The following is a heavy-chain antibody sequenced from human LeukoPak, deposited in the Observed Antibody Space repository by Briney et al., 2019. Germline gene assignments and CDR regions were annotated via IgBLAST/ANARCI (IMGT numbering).Heavy chain of an antibody. J-gene: IGHJ4*02. CDR3: ARERSGYSYYFDY. V-gene: IGHV3-30-3*01. CDR1: GFTFSNAW. Sequence: GGSLRLSCAASGFTFSNAWMSWVRQAPGKGLEWVAVISYDGSNKYYADSVKGRFTISRDNSKNTLYLQMNSLRAEDTAVYYCARERSGYSYYFDYWGQGTLVTVSS. D-gene: IGHD3-3*01. CDR2: ISYDGSNK.